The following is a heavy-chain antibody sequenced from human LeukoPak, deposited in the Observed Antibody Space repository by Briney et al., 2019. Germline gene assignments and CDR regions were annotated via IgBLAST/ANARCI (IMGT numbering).Heavy chain of an antibody. CDR2: IYTSGST. J-gene: IGHJ3*02. D-gene: IGHD4-17*01. V-gene: IGHV4-4*07. CDR3: ASGDANTAAAFDI. CDR1: GGSISSYY. Sequence: TSETLSLTCTVSGGSISSYYWSWIRQPAGKGLEWIGRIYTSGSTKCNPSLESRVTMSVDTSKNQVSLRLSSMTAADTAVYYCASGDANTAAAFDIWGQGTMVTVSS.